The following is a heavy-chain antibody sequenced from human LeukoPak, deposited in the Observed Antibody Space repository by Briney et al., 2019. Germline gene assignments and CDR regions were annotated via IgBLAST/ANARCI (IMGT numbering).Heavy chain of an antibody. CDR1: GGSFSGYY. Sequence: SETLSLTCAVYGGSFSGYYWSWIRQPAGKGLEWIGRIYTSGSTNYNPSLKSRVTISVDTSKNQFSLKLSSVTAADTAVYYCARGRSWYGGVWFDPWGQGTLVTVSS. CDR3: ARGRSWYGGVWFDP. CDR2: IYTSGST. J-gene: IGHJ5*02. D-gene: IGHD6-13*01. V-gene: IGHV4-59*10.